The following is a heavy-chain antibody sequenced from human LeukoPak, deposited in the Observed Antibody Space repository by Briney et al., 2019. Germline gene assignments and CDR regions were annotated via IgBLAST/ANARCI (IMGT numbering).Heavy chain of an antibody. CDR1: GGSISSGGYY. CDR2: IYHSGST. J-gene: IGHJ4*02. Sequence: SETLSLTCTVSGGSISSGGYYWSWIRQPPGKGLEWIGYIYHSGSTYYNPSLKSRVTISVDRSKNQFSLKLSSVTAADTAVYYCARGRTRTYYYDSSGYYGVFDYWGQGTLVTVSS. V-gene: IGHV4-30-2*01. D-gene: IGHD3-22*01. CDR3: ARGRTRTYYYDSSGYYGVFDY.